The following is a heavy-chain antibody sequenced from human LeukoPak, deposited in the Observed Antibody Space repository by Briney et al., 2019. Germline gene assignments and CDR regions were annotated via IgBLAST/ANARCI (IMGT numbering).Heavy chain of an antibody. CDR1: GGSISSSSYY. V-gene: IGHV4-39*07. CDR2: IYYSGST. Sequence: KPSETLSLTCTVSGGSISSSSYYWGWIRQPPGKGLEWIGSIYYSGSTYYNPSLKSRVTISVDTSKNQFSLKLSSVTAADTAVYYCARSFGRQLVRGRRGALDYWGQGTLVTVSS. J-gene: IGHJ4*02. CDR3: ARSFGRQLVRGRRGALDY. D-gene: IGHD6-6*01.